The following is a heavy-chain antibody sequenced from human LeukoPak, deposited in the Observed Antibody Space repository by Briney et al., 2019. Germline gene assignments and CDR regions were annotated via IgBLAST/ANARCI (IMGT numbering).Heavy chain of an antibody. V-gene: IGHV4-59*10. CDR3: ASDRIAVAGTMGWFDP. D-gene: IGHD6-19*01. CDR2: IYTSGST. J-gene: IGHJ5*02. Sequence: PSETLSLTCAVYGGSFSGYYWSWIRQPAGKGLEWIGRIYTSGSTNYNPSLKSRVTMSVDTSKNQFSLKLSSVTAADTAVYYCASDRIAVAGTMGWFDPWGQGTLVTVSS. CDR1: GGSFSGYY.